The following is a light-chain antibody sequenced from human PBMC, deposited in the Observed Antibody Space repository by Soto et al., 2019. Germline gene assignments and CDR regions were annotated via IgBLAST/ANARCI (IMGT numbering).Light chain of an antibody. Sequence: IQMTQSPSSLSASVGDRFTITCRASQSISSYLNWYQQKPGKAPKLLIYAASSLQSGVPSRFSGSGSGTDCTLTISSLQPEDFATYYCQQSYSTPLTVGGGTKVDIK. CDR3: QQSYSTPLT. J-gene: IGKJ4*01. CDR1: QSISSY. CDR2: AAS. V-gene: IGKV1-39*01.